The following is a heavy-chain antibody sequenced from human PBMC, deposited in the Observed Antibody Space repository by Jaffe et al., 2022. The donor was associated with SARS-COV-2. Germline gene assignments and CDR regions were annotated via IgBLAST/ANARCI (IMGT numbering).Heavy chain of an antibody. Sequence: QVQLVQSGAEVKKPGSSVKVSCKASGGTFSSYAISWVRQAPGQGLEWMGGIIPIFGTANYAQKFQGRVTITADESTSTAYMELSSLRSEDTAVYYCARTNGTVTTPRGYYYYYMDVWGKGTTVTVSS. D-gene: IGHD4-17*01. J-gene: IGHJ6*03. CDR3: ARTNGTVTTPRGYYYYYMDV. CDR2: IIPIFGTA. V-gene: IGHV1-69*01. CDR1: GGTFSSYA.